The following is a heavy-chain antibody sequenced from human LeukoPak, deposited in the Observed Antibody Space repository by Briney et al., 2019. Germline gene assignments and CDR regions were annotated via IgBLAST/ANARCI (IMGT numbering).Heavy chain of an antibody. V-gene: IGHV4-34*01. Sequence: PSETLSLTCAVYGGSFSGYYWSWIRQPPGKGLEWIGEINHSGSTNYNPSLKSRVTISVDTSKNQFSLKLSSVTAADTAVYYCAGVVVTDDYFDYWGQGTLVTVSS. CDR3: AGVVVTDDYFDY. CDR1: GGSFSGYY. J-gene: IGHJ4*02. CDR2: INHSGST. D-gene: IGHD2-21*02.